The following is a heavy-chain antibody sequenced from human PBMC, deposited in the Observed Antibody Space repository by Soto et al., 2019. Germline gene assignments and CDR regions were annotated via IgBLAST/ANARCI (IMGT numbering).Heavy chain of an antibody. CDR2: IDYSANN. Sequence: ILAPTCALSRGCIIRADADLYWIRKHPGKGLEWIGSIDYSANNYYNPSLRSRVTISADTSEKKFSTTLKSLTAADTAVYFCARDFKRSAIGTWGQGTPVTVSS. CDR3: ARDFKRSAIGT. J-gene: IGHJ5*02. V-gene: IGHV4-31*11. CDR1: RGCIIRADAD.